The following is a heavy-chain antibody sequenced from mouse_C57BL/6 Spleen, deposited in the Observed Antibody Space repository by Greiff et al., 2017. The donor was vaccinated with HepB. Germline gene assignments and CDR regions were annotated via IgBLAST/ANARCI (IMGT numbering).Heavy chain of an antibody. V-gene: IGHV5-6*01. CDR1: GFTFSSYG. D-gene: IGHD5-2*01. Sequence: EVQLVESGGDLVKPGGSLKLSCAASGFTFSSYGMSWVRQTPDKRLEWVATISSGGSYTYYPDSVKGRFTISRDNAKNTLYLQMSSLKSEDTAMYYCARQNTAYWGQGTLVTVSA. CDR3: ARQNTAY. CDR2: ISSGGSYT. J-gene: IGHJ3*01.